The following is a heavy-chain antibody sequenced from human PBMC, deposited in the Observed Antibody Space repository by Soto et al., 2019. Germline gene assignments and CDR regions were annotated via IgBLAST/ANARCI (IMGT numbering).Heavy chain of an antibody. V-gene: IGHV1-3*05. CDR2: INGNNGNT. CDR1: GYTFTSYS. Sequence: QVQLVQSGAEEKKPGASVKVSCKASGYTFTSYSMHWVRQAPGQRLEWMGWINGNNGNTRYSQNFQGRVTITRDTSASTDYMELGSLRSEDTAVYYCARPMNYNDYLDSWGQGTLVTVSS. CDR3: ARPMNYNDYLDS. J-gene: IGHJ4*02. D-gene: IGHD3-10*01.